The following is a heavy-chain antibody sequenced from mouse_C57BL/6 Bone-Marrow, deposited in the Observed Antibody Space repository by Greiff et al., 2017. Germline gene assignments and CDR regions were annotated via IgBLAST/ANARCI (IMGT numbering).Heavy chain of an antibody. V-gene: IGHV5-6*01. Sequence: EVKLQESGGDLVKPGGSLKLSCAASGFTFSSYGMSWVRQTPDKRLEWVATISSGGSYTYYPDSVKGRFTISRDNAKNTLYLQMSSLKSEDTAMYYCARHIDLLSLYWYFDVWGTGTTVTVSS. J-gene: IGHJ1*03. D-gene: IGHD2-1*01. CDR3: ARHIDLLSLYWYFDV. CDR2: ISSGGSYT. CDR1: GFTFSSYG.